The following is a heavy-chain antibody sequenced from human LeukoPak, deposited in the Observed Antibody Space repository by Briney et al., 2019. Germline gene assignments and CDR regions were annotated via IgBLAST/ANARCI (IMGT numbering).Heavy chain of an antibody. CDR1: GFTFSSYA. CDR3: ANRFGELHMASYYFDY. Sequence: PGGSLRLSCAASGFTFSSYAMSWVRQAPGKGLEWVSAISGSGGSTYYADSVKGRFTISRDNSKNTLYLQMNSLRAEDTAVYYCANRFGELHMASYYFDYWGQGTLVTVSS. D-gene: IGHD3-10*01. J-gene: IGHJ4*02. CDR2: ISGSGGST. V-gene: IGHV3-23*01.